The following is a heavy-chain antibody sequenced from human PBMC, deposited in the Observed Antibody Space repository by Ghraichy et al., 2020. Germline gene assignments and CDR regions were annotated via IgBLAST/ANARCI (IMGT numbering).Heavy chain of an antibody. V-gene: IGHV4-39*01. CDR2: IYYSGST. CDR3: ARQVITSGFYYYYYMDV. CDR1: GGSISSSSYY. Sequence: SETLSITCTVSGGSISSSSYYWGWIRQPPGKGLEWIGSIYYSGSTYYNPSLKSRVTISVDTSKNQFSLKLSSVTAADTAVYYCARQVITSGFYYYYYMDVWGKGTTVTVSS. D-gene: IGHD3-22*01. J-gene: IGHJ6*03.